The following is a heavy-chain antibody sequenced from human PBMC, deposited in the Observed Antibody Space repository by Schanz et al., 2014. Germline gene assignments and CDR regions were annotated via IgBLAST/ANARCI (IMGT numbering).Heavy chain of an antibody. J-gene: IGHJ4*02. D-gene: IGHD3-16*01. CDR2: IASGGSHT. Sequence: EVQLVESGGGFVKPGGSLRVSCAASGITFSDYAMSWVRQAPGKGLEWVSTIASGGSHTFYADSVTGRFTISGDNSKNTLFLQMSSLRAEDTAVYYCARGTPFLCDYWGQGTLVTVSS. CDR1: GITFSDYA. CDR3: ARGTPFLCDY. V-gene: IGHV3-23*04.